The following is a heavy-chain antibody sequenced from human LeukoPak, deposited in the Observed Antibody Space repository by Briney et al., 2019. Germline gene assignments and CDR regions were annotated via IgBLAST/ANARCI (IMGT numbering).Heavy chain of an antibody. CDR3: ATDGIAAAGY. D-gene: IGHD6-13*01. J-gene: IGHJ4*02. Sequence: ASVKVSCKVSGYTLTELSMHWVRQAPGKGLGWMGGFDPEDGETIYAQKFQGRVTMTEDTSTDTAYMDLSRLRSEDTDVYYCATDGIAAAGYWGQGTLVTVSS. CDR1: GYTLTELS. CDR2: FDPEDGET. V-gene: IGHV1-24*01.